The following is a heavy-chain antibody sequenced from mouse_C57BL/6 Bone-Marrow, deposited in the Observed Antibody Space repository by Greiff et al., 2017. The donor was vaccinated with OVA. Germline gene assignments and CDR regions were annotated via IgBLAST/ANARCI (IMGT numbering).Heavy chain of an antibody. V-gene: IGHV15-2*01. CDR3: ARGGLGRLYWYFDV. J-gene: IGHJ1*03. CDR2: ILPSIGRT. D-gene: IGHD4-1*01. Sequence: QVQLKQSGSELRSPGSSVKLSCKDFASEVFPIAYMRWVRQKPGHGFEWIGGILPSIGRTSYGEKFEDKATLDADTLSNTAYLELNSLTSEDSALYYGARGGLGRLYWYFDVWGTGTTVTGSS. CDR1: ASEVFPIAY.